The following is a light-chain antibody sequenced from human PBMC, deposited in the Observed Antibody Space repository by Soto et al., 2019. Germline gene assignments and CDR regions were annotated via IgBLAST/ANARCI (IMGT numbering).Light chain of an antibody. CDR3: GTWDSSLSAGGV. Sequence: QSVLMQPPSVSAAPGQKVTISCSGSSSNIGNNYVSWYQQLPGTAPKLLIYDNNKRPSGIPDRFSGSKSGTSATLGITGLQTGDEADYYCGTWDSSLSAGGVFGTGTKLTVL. J-gene: IGLJ1*01. CDR1: SSNIGNNY. V-gene: IGLV1-51*01. CDR2: DNN.